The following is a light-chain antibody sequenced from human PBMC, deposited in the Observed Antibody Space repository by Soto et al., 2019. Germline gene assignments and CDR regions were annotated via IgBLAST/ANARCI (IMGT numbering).Light chain of an antibody. V-gene: IGKV3-20*01. Sequence: EVVLTQSPGTLSLSPGERATLSCRASESVACTYLAWYQQRPGQAPRLLIYSASSRATGIPDRISGSGSGTDFSLTISRLDPEDFAVYYCQQYGSSPLTFGQGTRVEIK. CDR2: SAS. CDR3: QQYGSSPLT. CDR1: ESVACTY. J-gene: IGKJ1*01.